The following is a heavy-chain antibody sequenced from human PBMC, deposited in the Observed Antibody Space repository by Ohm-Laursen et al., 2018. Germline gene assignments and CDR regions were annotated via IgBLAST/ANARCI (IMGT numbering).Heavy chain of an antibody. CDR1: GFTFSNYG. D-gene: IGHD6-13*01. CDR2: ISYDGSNK. CDR3: AKDYSSSWHFYYGMDV. Sequence: SLRLSCAASGFTFSNYGMHRVRQAPGKGLEWVAVISYDGSNKYYAESVKGRFTISRDKSKNTLDLQMNSLRAEDTAVYFCAKDYSSSWHFYYGMDVWGQGTTVTVSS. V-gene: IGHV3-30*18. J-gene: IGHJ6*02.